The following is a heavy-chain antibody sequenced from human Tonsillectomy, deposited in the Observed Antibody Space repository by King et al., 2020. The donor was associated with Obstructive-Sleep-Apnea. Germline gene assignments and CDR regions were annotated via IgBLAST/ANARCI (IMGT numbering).Heavy chain of an antibody. CDR3: ARGRFDYDSSGHDWYFDL. J-gene: IGHJ2*01. V-gene: IGHV4-34*01. CDR1: GGSFSTYY. CDR2: INHSGST. Sequence: VQLQQWGAGLLKPSETLSLTCAVYGGSFSTYYWSWIRQPPGKGLEWIGEINHSGSTNYNPSLKSRVTISVDTSKNQFSLKLSSVTAADTAMYYCARGRFDYDSSGHDWYFDLWGRGTLVTVSS. D-gene: IGHD3-22*01.